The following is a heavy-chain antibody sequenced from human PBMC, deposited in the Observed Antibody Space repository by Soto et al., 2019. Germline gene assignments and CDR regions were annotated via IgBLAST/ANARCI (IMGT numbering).Heavy chain of an antibody. Sequence: SSETLSLTCTVSGGSISSSSYYWGWIRQPPGKGLEWIGSIYYSGSTYYNPSLKSRVTISVDTSKNQFSLNLSSVTAADTAVYYCARHGYYDSSGYYYDDFGYWGQGTLVTVSS. V-gene: IGHV4-39*01. CDR3: ARHGYYDSSGYYYDDFGY. J-gene: IGHJ4*02. D-gene: IGHD3-22*01. CDR1: GGSISSSSYY. CDR2: IYYSGST.